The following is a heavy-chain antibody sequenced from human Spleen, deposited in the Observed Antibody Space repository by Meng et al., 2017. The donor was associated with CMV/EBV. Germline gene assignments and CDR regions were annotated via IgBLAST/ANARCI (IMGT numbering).Heavy chain of an antibody. J-gene: IGHJ4*02. D-gene: IGHD7-27*01. CDR3: ARDHNWGPDY. CDR1: GYTFPDYY. CDR2: INPNSGGT. Sequence: ASVKVSCQASGYTFPDYYVHWVRQAPGQGLEWMGRINPNSGGTNFAQKFQGRVTLTRDTSINTGYMELTRLTSDDTAVYYCARDHNWGPDYWGQGTLVTVSS. V-gene: IGHV1-2*06.